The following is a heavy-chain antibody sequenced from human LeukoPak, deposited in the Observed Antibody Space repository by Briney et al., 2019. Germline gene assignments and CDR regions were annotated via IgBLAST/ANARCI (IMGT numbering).Heavy chain of an antibody. V-gene: IGHV4-39*07. J-gene: IGHJ5*02. CDR3: ARVVTAAGLDL. Sequence: KSSETLSLTCTVSGGPISGSVTWGWVRQPPGKGLEWIGNVHYDGRTAPNPSLKSRVTMSLDTSTNQFSLKLTSVTATDTAFYYCARVVTAAGLDLWGRGILVTISS. D-gene: IGHD6-19*01. CDR2: VHYDGRT. CDR1: GGPISGSVT.